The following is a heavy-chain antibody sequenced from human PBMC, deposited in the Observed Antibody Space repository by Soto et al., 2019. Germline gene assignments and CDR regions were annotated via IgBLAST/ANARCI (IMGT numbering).Heavy chain of an antibody. CDR1: GGSVGSGSHS. CDR2: IYHSGST. V-gene: IGHV4-61*03. CDR3: ARLTPLTYLAY. Sequence: PSETLSLTCSVSGGSVGSGSHSWSWIRQPPGKGLEWIGYIYHSGSTNYNPSLKSRTTISEATSKNHFSLRLRSVPAANTAVYYCARLTPLTYLAYWGQGPLVTVSS. J-gene: IGHJ4*02.